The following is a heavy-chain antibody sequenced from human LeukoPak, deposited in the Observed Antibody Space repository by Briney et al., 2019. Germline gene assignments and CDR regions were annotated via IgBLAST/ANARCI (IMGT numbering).Heavy chain of an antibody. Sequence: GGSLRLSCSASGFTFSSYAMHWVRQAPGKGLEYVPAISSNGGSTYYADSVKGRFTISRDNSKNTLYLQMSSLRAEDTAVYYCVKDSPPVQQLGLFDYWGQGTLVTVSS. D-gene: IGHD6-13*01. CDR1: GFTFSSYA. J-gene: IGHJ4*02. CDR3: VKDSPPVQQLGLFDY. V-gene: IGHV3-64D*06. CDR2: ISSNGGST.